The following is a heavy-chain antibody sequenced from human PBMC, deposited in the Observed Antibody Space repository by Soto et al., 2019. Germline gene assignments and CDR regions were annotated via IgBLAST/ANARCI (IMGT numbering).Heavy chain of an antibody. J-gene: IGHJ3*02. D-gene: IGHD3-9*01. CDR3: ARGRFHYNLLTDYYEDDAFDI. CDR1: GFTVSSNY. V-gene: IGHV3-66*01. CDR2: IDSGGRT. Sequence: EVQLVESGGGLVQPGGSLRLSCAASGFTVSSNYMNWVRQAPGKGLEWVSIIDSGGRTHYADSVTGRFTISRDNSKNTLYLEMNSLRAEDTAVYYCARGRFHYNLLTDYYEDDAFDIWGQGTMVTVSS.